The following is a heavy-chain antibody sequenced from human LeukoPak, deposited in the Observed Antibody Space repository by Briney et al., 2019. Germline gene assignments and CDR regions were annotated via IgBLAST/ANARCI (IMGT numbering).Heavy chain of an antibody. CDR2: INHSGST. J-gene: IGHJ4*02. Sequence: SETLSLTCAVYGGSFSGYYWSWIRQPPGKGLEWIGEINHSGSTNYNPSLKSRVTISVDTSKNQFSLKLSSVTAADTAVYYCAGGDYVCGSYRYVRCYFDYWGQGTLVTVSS. CDR1: GGSFSGYY. D-gene: IGHD3-16*02. CDR3: AGGDYVCGSYRYVRCYFDY. V-gene: IGHV4-34*01.